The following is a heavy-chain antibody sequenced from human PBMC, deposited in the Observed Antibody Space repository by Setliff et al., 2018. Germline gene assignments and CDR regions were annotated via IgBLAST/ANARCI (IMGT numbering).Heavy chain of an antibody. V-gene: IGHV3-23*01. J-gene: IGHJ6*02. CDR1: GFTFSSYA. CDR2: ISGSGVST. D-gene: IGHD3-3*01. CDR3: AKVNNRFWSGYYPYYYGMDV. Sequence: GGSLSLSCAASGFTFSSYAMSWVRQAPGKGLEWVSAISGSGVSTYYADSVKGRFTISRDNSKNTLYLQMNSLRAEDTAVYYCAKVNNRFWSGYYPYYYGMDVWGQGTTVT.